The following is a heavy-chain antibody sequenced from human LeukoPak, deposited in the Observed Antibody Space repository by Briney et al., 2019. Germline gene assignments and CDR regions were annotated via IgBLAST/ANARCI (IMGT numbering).Heavy chain of an antibody. CDR3: AREPPSPYYYDSSGYYYYYYGMDV. Sequence: SVKVSCKASGYTFTSYYMYWVRQAPGQGLEWMGRIIPILGIANYAQKFQGRVTITADKSTSTAYMELSSLRSEDTAVYYCAREPPSPYYYDSSGYYYYYYGMDVWGQGTTVTVSS. CDR2: IIPILGIA. J-gene: IGHJ6*02. CDR1: GYTFTSYY. V-gene: IGHV1-69*04. D-gene: IGHD3-22*01.